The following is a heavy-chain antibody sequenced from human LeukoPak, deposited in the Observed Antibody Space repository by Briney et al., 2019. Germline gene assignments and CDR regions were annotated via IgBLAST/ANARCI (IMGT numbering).Heavy chain of an antibody. V-gene: IGHV3-11*04. CDR2: ISSSGSTI. CDR3: GSGRPNSNRPHWSDP. CDR1: GFTFSDYY. D-gene: IGHD4/OR15-4a*01. Sequence: GGSLRLSCAASGFTFSDYYMNWIRQAPGKGLEWVSYISSSGSTIFYADSVKGRFTISRDNAKNSLYLQMNSLRVEDTAVYYCGSGRPNSNRPHWSDPWGQGTLVTVSS. J-gene: IGHJ5*02.